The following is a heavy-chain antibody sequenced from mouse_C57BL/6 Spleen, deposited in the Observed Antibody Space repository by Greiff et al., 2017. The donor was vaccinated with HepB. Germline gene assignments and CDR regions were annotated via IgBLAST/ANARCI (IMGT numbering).Heavy chain of an antibody. CDR3: ARFDHYYGSSYDY. CDR2: IDPSDSYT. V-gene: IGHV1-69*01. J-gene: IGHJ2*01. D-gene: IGHD1-1*01. Sequence: QVQLQQPGAELVMPGASVKLSCKASGYTFTSYWMHWVKQRPGQGLEWIGEIDPSDSYTNYNQKFKGKSTLTVDKSSSKAYMQLSRLTSEDSAVYYCARFDHYYGSSYDYWGQGTTLTVSS. CDR1: GYTFTSYW.